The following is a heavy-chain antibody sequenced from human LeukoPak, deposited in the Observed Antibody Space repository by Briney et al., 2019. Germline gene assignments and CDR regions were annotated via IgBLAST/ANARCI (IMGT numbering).Heavy chain of an antibody. D-gene: IGHD3-3*01. J-gene: IGHJ3*02. CDR3: AKDLVAIFDPEDAFDI. CDR2: ISGSGGST. Sequence: PGGSLRLSCAASGFTFSSYWMCWVRQAPGKGLEWVSAISGSGGSTYYADSVKGRFTISRDNSKNTLYLQMNSLRAEDTAVYYCAKDLVAIFDPEDAFDIWGQGTMVTVSS. CDR1: GFTFSSYW. V-gene: IGHV3-23*01.